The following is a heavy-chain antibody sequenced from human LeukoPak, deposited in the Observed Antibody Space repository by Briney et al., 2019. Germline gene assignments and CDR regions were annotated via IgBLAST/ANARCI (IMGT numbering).Heavy chain of an antibody. CDR3: ARRGKWELLRLGAFDI. Sequence: KPSETLSLTCTVSGGSISSYYWSWIRQPPGKGLEWIGYIYYSGSTYYNPSLKSRVTISVDTSKNQFSLKLSSETAADTAVYYCARRGKWELLRLGAFDIWGQGTMVTVSS. J-gene: IGHJ3*02. CDR1: GGSISSYY. D-gene: IGHD1-26*01. V-gene: IGHV4-59*08. CDR2: IYYSGST.